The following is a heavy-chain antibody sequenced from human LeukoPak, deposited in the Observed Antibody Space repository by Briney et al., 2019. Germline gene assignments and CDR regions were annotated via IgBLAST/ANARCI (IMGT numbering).Heavy chain of an antibody. V-gene: IGHV1-69*13. CDR3: ARVFHDTLSGFDP. J-gene: IGHJ5*02. D-gene: IGHD3-9*01. CDR1: GGTFSSYA. CDR2: IIPIFGTA. Sequence: EASVKVSCKASGGTFSSYAISWVRQAPGQGLEWMGGIIPIFGTANYAQKFQGRVTITADESTSTAYMELSSLRSEDTAVYYCARVFHDTLSGFDPWGQGTLVTVSS.